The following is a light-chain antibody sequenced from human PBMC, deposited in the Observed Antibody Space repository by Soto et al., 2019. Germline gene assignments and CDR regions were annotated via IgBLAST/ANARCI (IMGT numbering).Light chain of an antibody. CDR3: QQANSFPWT. CDR1: QGIGSW. CDR2: GAV. J-gene: IGKJ1*01. Sequence: DIQMTQSPSSVSASVGDRVTITCRASQGIGSWLAWYQQKPGKAPKLLIYGAVSLQSGDPSRFSGSGSGTDFTLTISSLQPEDFATYYCQQANSFPWTFGQGTKVEIK. V-gene: IGKV1-12*01.